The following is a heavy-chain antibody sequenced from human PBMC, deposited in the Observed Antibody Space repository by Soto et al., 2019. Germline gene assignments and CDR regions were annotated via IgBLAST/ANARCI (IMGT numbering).Heavy chain of an antibody. D-gene: IGHD6-19*01. Sequence: ASVKVSCKASGYTFTSYGISWVRQAPGQGLEWMGWISAYNGNTNYAQKLQGRVTMTTDTSTSTAYMELRSLRSDDTAVYYCARAKPYYSSGSYGGYYFDSWGQGTLVTVPQ. J-gene: IGHJ4*02. CDR2: ISAYNGNT. CDR1: GYTFTSYG. V-gene: IGHV1-18*01. CDR3: ARAKPYYSSGSYGGYYFDS.